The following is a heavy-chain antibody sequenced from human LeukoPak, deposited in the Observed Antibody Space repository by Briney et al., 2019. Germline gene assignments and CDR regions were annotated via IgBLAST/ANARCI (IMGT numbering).Heavy chain of an antibody. Sequence: GASVKVSCKASGYTFTSYDINWVRQATGQGLEWMGWMNPNSGNTGYAQKFQGRVTMTRNTSIRTAYMELSSLRSEDTAVYYCARDGGTTVAETQWAFDYWGQGTLVTVSS. CDR3: ARDGGTTVAETQWAFDY. CDR2: MNPNSGNT. J-gene: IGHJ4*02. CDR1: GYTFTSYD. D-gene: IGHD4-11*01. V-gene: IGHV1-8*01.